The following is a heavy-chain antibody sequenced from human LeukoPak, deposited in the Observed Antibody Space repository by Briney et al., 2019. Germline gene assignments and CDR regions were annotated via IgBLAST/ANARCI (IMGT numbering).Heavy chain of an antibody. D-gene: IGHD1-26*01. V-gene: IGHV3-53*01. CDR3: ARLSGSYYEADY. Sequence: GGSLRLSCAASGFTVGSSYMGWVRQAPGKGLEWVSVIYSGGSTYYADSMKGRFTLPRDNSKNTLYLQMNSLRAEDTAVYYCARLSGSYYEADYWGQGTLVTVSS. CDR2: IYSGGST. J-gene: IGHJ4*02. CDR1: GFTVGSSY.